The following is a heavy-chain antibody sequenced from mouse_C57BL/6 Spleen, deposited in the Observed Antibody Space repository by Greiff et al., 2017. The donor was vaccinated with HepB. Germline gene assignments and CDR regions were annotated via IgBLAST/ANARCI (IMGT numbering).Heavy chain of an antibody. CDR2: IDPSDSYT. CDR3: ARFSPYYSNFDY. V-gene: IGHV1-69*01. D-gene: IGHD2-5*01. J-gene: IGHJ2*01. Sequence: QVQLQPPGAELVMPGASVKLSCKASGYTFTSYWMHWVKQRPGQGLEWIGEIDPSDSYTNYNQKFKGKSTLTVDKSSSTAYMQLSSLTSEDSAVYYCARFSPYYSNFDYWGQGTTLTVSS. CDR1: GYTFTSYW.